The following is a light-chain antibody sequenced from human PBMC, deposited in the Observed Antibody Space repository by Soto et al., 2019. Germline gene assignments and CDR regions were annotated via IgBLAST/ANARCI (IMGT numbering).Light chain of an antibody. J-gene: IGKJ1*01. CDR3: QQYGSSRT. V-gene: IGKV3-20*01. CDR1: KSVSSSY. Sequence: EIVLTQSPGTLSLSPGETATLPCRASKSVSSSYLAWYQQKPGQAPRLLIYGASSRATGIPERFSGSGSGTDFTLTISSLEAEDFAVYYCQQYGSSRTLGQGTKVEIK. CDR2: GAS.